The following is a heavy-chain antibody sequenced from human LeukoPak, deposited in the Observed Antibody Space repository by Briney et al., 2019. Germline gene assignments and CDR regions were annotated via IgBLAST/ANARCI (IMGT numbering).Heavy chain of an antibody. Sequence: GGSLRLSCAASGFTFSTYVMHWVRQAPGKGLEWVALIQSDGSNEYYADSVKGRFTISRDNSKNTLYLQMSSLRAEDTAVYYCARRDGQWLVDYWGQGTLVTVSS. V-gene: IGHV3-30*12. J-gene: IGHJ4*02. CDR1: GFTFSTYV. D-gene: IGHD6-19*01. CDR3: ARRDGQWLVDY. CDR2: IQSDGSNE.